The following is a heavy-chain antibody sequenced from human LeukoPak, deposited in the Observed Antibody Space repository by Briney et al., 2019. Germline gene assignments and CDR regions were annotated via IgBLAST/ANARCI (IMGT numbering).Heavy chain of an antibody. V-gene: IGHV3-30*04. Sequence: GGSLRLSCAASGFTFSSYAMHWVRQAPGKGLEWVAVISYDGSNKYYADSVKGRVTISRDNSKNTLYLQMNSLRAEDTAVYYCARKMATIFDAFDIWGQGTMVTVSS. CDR1: GFTFSSYA. CDR2: ISYDGSNK. D-gene: IGHD5-24*01. CDR3: ARKMATIFDAFDI. J-gene: IGHJ3*02.